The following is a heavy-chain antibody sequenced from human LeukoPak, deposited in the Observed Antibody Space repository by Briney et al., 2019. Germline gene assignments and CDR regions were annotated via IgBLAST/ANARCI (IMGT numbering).Heavy chain of an antibody. D-gene: IGHD1-26*01. CDR3: ARRRGATMDAFDI. J-gene: IGHJ3*02. V-gene: IGHV4-59*12. CDR1: GGSISSYY. Sequence: PSETLSLTCTVSGGSISSYYWSWIRQPPGKGLEWIGYIYYSGSTYYNPSLKSRVTISIDTSKNQFSLKLSSVTAADTAVYYCARRRGATMDAFDIWGQGTMVTVSS. CDR2: IYYSGST.